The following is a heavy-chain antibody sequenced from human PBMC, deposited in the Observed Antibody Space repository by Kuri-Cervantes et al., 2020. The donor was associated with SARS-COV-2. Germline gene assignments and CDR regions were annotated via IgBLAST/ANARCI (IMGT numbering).Heavy chain of an antibody. Sequence: GESLKISCAAPGFTFSSYAMHWVRQAPGKGLEWVAVISYDGSNKYYADSVKGRFTISRDNSKNTLYLQMNSLRAEDTAVYYCARPNSGSYQGPFDYWGQGTLVTVSS. CDR1: GFTFSSYA. V-gene: IGHV3-30-3*01. CDR3: ARPNSGSYQGPFDY. CDR2: ISYDGSNK. D-gene: IGHD1-26*01. J-gene: IGHJ4*02.